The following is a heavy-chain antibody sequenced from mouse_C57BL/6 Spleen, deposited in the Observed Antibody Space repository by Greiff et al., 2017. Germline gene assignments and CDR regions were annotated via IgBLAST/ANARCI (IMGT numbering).Heavy chain of an antibody. CDR1: GYSITSGYY. J-gene: IGHJ3*01. V-gene: IGHV3-6*01. CDR2: ISYDGSN. CDR3: APYYSNYGFAY. D-gene: IGHD2-5*01. Sequence: EVQLVESGPGLVKPSQSLSLTCSVTGYSITSGYYWNLLRQFPGNKLEWMGYISYDGSNNYNPSLKNRISITRDTSKNQFCLKLNSVTTEDTATYYCAPYYSNYGFAYWGQGTLVTVSA.